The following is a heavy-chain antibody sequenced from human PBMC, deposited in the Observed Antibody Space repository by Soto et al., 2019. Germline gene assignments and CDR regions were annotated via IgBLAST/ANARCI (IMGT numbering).Heavy chain of an antibody. Sequence: ASGKVSCKASGYTFTSYGISWVRQAPGQGLEWMGWISAYNGNTNYAQKLQGRVTMTTDTSTSTAYMELRSLRSDDTAVYYCARDEHYDSSGYHDNCLDTWGRGTLVTVSS. CDR1: GYTFTSYG. CDR3: ARDEHYDSSGYHDNCLDT. D-gene: IGHD3-22*01. V-gene: IGHV1-18*01. CDR2: ISAYNGNT. J-gene: IGHJ5*02.